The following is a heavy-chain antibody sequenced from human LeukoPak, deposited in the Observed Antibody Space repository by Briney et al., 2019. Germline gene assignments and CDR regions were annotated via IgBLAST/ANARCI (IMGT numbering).Heavy chain of an antibody. V-gene: IGHV3-30-3*01. CDR2: ISFDGSDK. J-gene: IGHJ5*02. CDR3: ARDQPGTYTLSST. CDR1: GFTFSNYA. Sequence: PGRSLRLSCAASGFTFSNYAMHWVRQAPGKGLEWVAFISFDGSDKYYADSVKGRFTISRDNSKNTLYLQMNSLRAEGTAVYYCARDQPGTYTLSSTWGQGTLVTVSS. D-gene: IGHD6-19*01.